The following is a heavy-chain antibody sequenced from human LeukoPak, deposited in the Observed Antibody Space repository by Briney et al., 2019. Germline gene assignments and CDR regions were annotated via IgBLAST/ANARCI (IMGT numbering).Heavy chain of an antibody. D-gene: IGHD2-2*02. V-gene: IGHV1-8*01. CDR1: GYTFTSYD. Sequence: GASVKVSCKASGYTFTSYDINWVRQATGQGLEWMGWMNPNSGNTGYAQKFQGRVTMTRNTSISTAYMELSSLRSEDTAVYYCARVLRCSSTSCYKGPLDYYYYMDVWGKGTTVTVSS. CDR3: ARVLRCSSTSCYKGPLDYYYYMDV. CDR2: MNPNSGNT. J-gene: IGHJ6*03.